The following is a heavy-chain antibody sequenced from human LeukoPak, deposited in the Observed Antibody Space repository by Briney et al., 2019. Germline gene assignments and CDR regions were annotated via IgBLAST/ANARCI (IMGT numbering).Heavy chain of an antibody. CDR3: ARNSMVRGVMYYYYYMDV. CDR2: ISAYNGNT. D-gene: IGHD3-10*01. Sequence: ASVKVSCKASGYTFTSYGISWVRQAPGQGLEWMGWISAYNGNTNYAQKLQGRVTMTTDTSTSTAYMELRSLRSDDTAVYYCARNSMVRGVMYYYYYMDVWGKGTTVTVSS. V-gene: IGHV1-18*01. CDR1: GYTFTSYG. J-gene: IGHJ6*03.